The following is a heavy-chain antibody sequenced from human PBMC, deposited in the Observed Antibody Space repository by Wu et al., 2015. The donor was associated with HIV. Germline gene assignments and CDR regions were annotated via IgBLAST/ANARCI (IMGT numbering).Heavy chain of an antibody. Sequence: QVQLVQSGGEVKKPGDSVKVSCKASGYTFTTYAISWVRQAPGQGLEWMGWISTYNGKTDYTQKVQGRVTLTTDTSTSTAYMELRSLTSDDTAMYYCAVMVQGVIIRRYFDYWGQGTLVIVSS. CDR1: GYTFTTYA. J-gene: IGHJ4*02. CDR3: AVMVQGVIIRRYFDY. CDR2: ISTYNGKT. D-gene: IGHD3-10*01. V-gene: IGHV1-18*01.